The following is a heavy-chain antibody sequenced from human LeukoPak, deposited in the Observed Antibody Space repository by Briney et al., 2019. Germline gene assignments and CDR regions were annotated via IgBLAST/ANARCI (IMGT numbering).Heavy chain of an antibody. D-gene: IGHD6-13*01. CDR1: GFTFSSYD. CDR2: IWYDGSNK. V-gene: IGHV3-33*01. Sequence: PGRSLRLSCAASGFTFSSYDMHWVRQAPGKGLEWVAVIWYDGSNKYYADSVKGRFTISRDNSKSTLYLQMNSLRAEDTAVYYCARDPMWVSDSSSWYEDAFDIWGQGTMVTVSS. J-gene: IGHJ3*02. CDR3: ARDPMWVSDSSSWYEDAFDI.